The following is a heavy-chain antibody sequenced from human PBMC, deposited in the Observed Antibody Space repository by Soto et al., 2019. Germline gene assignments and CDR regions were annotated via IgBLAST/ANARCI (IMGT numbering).Heavy chain of an antibody. CDR3: ARVNYGDYYYGMDV. CDR2: ISYTGSA. D-gene: IGHD4-17*01. CDR1: GGSINYSY. J-gene: IGHJ6*02. V-gene: IGHV4-59*01. Sequence: SETLSLTCTVSGGSINYSYWTWIRQPPGKGLEWIGYISYTGSANYNASLKSRLTISVGTSKNQFSLKLSSVTAADTALYYCARVNYGDYYYGMDVWGQGTTVTSP.